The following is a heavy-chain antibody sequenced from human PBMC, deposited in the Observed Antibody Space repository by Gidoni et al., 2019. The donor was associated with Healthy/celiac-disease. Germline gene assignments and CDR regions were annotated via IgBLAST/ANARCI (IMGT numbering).Heavy chain of an antibody. CDR1: GYTFTSYA. CDR3: ARGGYCSSTSCDHDAFDI. Sequence: QVQLVQSGAEAKKPGASVKVSYKASGYTFTSYAMHWVGQAPGHRLAGWGWSNAGNGNTKYSQEFQGRVTITRDTSASTAYMELSSLRSEDMAVYYCARGGYCSSTSCDHDAFDIWGQGTMVTVSS. D-gene: IGHD2-2*03. J-gene: IGHJ3*02. CDR2: SNAGNGNT. V-gene: IGHV1-3*02.